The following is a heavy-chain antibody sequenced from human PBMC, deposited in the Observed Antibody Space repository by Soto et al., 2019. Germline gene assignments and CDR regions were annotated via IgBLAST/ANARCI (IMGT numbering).Heavy chain of an antibody. J-gene: IGHJ4*02. V-gene: IGHV1-58*02. CDR3: AAGGYDILTGYSFDY. D-gene: IGHD3-9*01. CDR2: IVVGSGNT. CDR1: GFTFTSSA. Sequence: SVKVSCKASGFTFTSSAMQWVRQARGQRLEWIGWIVVGSGNTNYAQKFQERVTITRDMSTSTAYMELSSLRSEDTAVYYCAAGGYDILTGYSFDYWGQGTLVTVSS.